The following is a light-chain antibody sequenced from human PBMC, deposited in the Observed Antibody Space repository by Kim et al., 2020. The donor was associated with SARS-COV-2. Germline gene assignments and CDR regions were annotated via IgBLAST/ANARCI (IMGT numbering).Light chain of an antibody. CDR3: HHRANWPALT. CDR2: EVF. CDR1: QNIGRY. V-gene: IGKV3-11*01. J-gene: IGKJ4*01. Sequence: EIVLTQSPATLSFSPGDRAILSCRASQNIGRYLAWYQQRPGQAPRLLIYEVFNRAAGVPARFSGNGSETDFTLTITSLEPDDFAVYYCHHRANWPALTVGGGTKVDIK.